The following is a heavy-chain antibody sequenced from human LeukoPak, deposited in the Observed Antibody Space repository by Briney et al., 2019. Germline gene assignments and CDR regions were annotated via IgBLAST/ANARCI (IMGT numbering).Heavy chain of an antibody. D-gene: IGHD6-13*01. J-gene: IGHJ4*02. Sequence: GGSPRLSCAASGFTVSSNYMSWVRQAPGKGLEWVSVINSGGSTYYADSVKGRFTISRDNSKNTLYLQMNSLRAEDTAVYYCARQYSSSWLYFDYWGQGTLVTVSS. CDR1: GFTVSSNY. V-gene: IGHV3-66*02. CDR3: ARQYSSSWLYFDY. CDR2: INSGGST.